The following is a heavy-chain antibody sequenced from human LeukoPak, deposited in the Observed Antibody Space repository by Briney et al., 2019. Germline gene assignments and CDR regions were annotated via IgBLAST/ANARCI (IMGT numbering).Heavy chain of an antibody. J-gene: IGHJ4*02. CDR1: GFTFSSYA. V-gene: IGHV3-23*01. CDR3: AIQLWRPPLDY. D-gene: IGHD5-18*01. CDR2: ISGSGGTT. Sequence: PGGSLRLSCAASGFTFSSYALSWVRQTPGKGLEWVSSISGSGGTTYYADSVKDRFTISRDNSKNTLYLQMNSLRVEDTAVYYCAIQLWRPPLDYWGQGTLVTVSS.